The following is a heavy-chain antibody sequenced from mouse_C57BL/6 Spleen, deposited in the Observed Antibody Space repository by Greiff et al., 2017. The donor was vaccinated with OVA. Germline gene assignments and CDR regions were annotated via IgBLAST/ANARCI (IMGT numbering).Heavy chain of an antibody. Sequence: EVHLVESGGGLVKPGGSLKLSCAASGFTFSSYAMSWVRQTPEKRLEWVATISDGGSYTYYPDNVKGRFTISRDNAKNNLYLQMSHLKSEDTAMYYCASLGYGSSDAMDYWGQGTSVTVSS. CDR2: ISDGGSYT. J-gene: IGHJ4*01. CDR1: GFTFSSYA. V-gene: IGHV5-4*01. D-gene: IGHD1-1*01. CDR3: ASLGYGSSDAMDY.